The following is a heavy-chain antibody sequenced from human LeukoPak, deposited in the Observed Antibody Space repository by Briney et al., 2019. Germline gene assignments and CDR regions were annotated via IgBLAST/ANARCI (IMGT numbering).Heavy chain of an antibody. V-gene: IGHV4-61*02. D-gene: IGHD2-15*01. CDR2: IYGSGST. CDR1: GGSIISNNFY. Sequence: PSQTLSLTCTVSGGSIISNNFYWSWIRQPAGKGLEWIGRIYGSGSTNYSPSLRGRVTISMDTSKNQFSLNLNSVTAADTAVYFCARGWGGTSSNYFDPWGQGTLVTVSS. CDR3: ARGWGGTSSNYFDP. J-gene: IGHJ5*02.